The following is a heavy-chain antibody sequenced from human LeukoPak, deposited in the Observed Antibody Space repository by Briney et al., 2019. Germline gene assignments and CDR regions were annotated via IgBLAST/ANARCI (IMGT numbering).Heavy chain of an antibody. J-gene: IGHJ5*02. CDR1: GYTFTSYY. CDR3: ARDNSVEDTAWWFDP. V-gene: IGHV1-46*01. D-gene: IGHD4-23*01. CDR2: INPSGGST. Sequence: ASVKDSCKASGYTFTSYYMHWVREAPGQGLEGMGIINPSGGSTSYAQKFQGRVTMTRDMSTSTDYMELSSLRSEDTSVYYCARDNSVEDTAWWFDPWGQGTLVTVSS.